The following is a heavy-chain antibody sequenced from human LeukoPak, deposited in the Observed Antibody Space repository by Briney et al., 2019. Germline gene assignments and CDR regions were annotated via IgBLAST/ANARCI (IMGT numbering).Heavy chain of an antibody. J-gene: IGHJ4*02. CDR3: ARGLEWFGGKLDY. CDR1: GGSISSYY. Sequence: SETLSLTCTVSGGSISSYYWTWIRQPPGKGPEWVGYVYYTGSTNYNPSLKSRVTMSLDTSKKQFSPKLTSVTAADTAVYYCARGLEWFGGKLDYWGQGTLVTVSS. V-gene: IGHV4-59*01. D-gene: IGHD3-10*01. CDR2: VYYTGST.